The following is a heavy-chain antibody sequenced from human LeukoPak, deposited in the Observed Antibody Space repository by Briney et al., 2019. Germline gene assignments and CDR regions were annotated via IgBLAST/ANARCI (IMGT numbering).Heavy chain of an antibody. D-gene: IGHD3-22*01. CDR2: INHDATDI. Sequence: GGSLRLSCAASGFTFSSYVMHWVRHVPGKGLVWVSRINHDATDITYADSVKGRFTISRDNAKNMLHLQMNGLRAEDTAVYYCAKPPPTYYYDSSGYTGDYWGQGTLVTVSS. CDR3: AKPPPTYYYDSSGYTGDY. J-gene: IGHJ4*02. V-gene: IGHV3-74*01. CDR1: GFTFSSYV.